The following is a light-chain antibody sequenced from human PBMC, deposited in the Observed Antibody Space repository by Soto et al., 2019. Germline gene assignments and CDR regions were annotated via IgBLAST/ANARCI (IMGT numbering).Light chain of an antibody. J-gene: IGKJ1*01. CDR3: QQYNSYDMWT. Sequence: DIQLTQSPSTLSGSVGDRVTITCRASQSVSQWLAWYQQKPGKAPKLLIYGASSLERGVPPRFSGSGSGTEFTLTISSLQPDDFATYYCQQYNSYDMWTFGQGTKVDFK. V-gene: IGKV1-5*01. CDR2: GAS. CDR1: QSVSQW.